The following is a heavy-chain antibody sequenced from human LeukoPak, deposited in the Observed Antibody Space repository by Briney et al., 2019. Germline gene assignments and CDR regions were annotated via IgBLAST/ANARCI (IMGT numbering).Heavy chain of an antibody. D-gene: IGHD1-7*01. CDR3: ARDGGYNWNYVVFDY. CDR2: INPNSGGT. CDR1: GYTFTGYY. V-gene: IGHV1-2*02. J-gene: IGHJ4*02. Sequence: GASVKVSCKASGYTFTGYYMHWVRQAPGQGLEWMGWINPNSGGTNYAQKLQGRVTMTRDTSISTAYMELSRLRSDDTAVYYCARDGGYNWNYVVFDYWGQGTLVTVSS.